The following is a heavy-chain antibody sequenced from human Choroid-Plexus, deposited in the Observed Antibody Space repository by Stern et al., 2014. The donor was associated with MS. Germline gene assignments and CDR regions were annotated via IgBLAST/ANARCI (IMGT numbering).Heavy chain of an antibody. CDR2: VSHDGSYK. D-gene: IGHD2/OR15-2a*01. J-gene: IGHJ5*02. Sequence: VQLVESGGGVVQPGRPLRLSCVASGFTFGSCAMHWVRQAPGKGLEWVGGVSHDGSYKYYADSVKGRFTNSRDNSQNTLYMQMSSLRPEDTAVYYCAKDRQYLTYFFDHWGQGSLVTVSS. V-gene: IGHV3-30*18. CDR1: GFTFGSCA. CDR3: AKDRQYLTYFFDH.